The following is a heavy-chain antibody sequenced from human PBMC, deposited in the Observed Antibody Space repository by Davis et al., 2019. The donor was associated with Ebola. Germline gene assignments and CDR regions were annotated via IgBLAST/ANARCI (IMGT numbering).Heavy chain of an antibody. Sequence: GESLKISCKGSGYSFTSYWIGWVRQMPGKGLEWMGIFYPGDSDTRYSPSFQGQVTISADKSISTAYLQWSSLKASDTAMYYCARSIAARNNWFDPWGQGTLVTVSS. CDR3: ARSIAARNNWFDP. J-gene: IGHJ5*02. CDR2: FYPGDSDT. D-gene: IGHD6-6*01. V-gene: IGHV5-51*01. CDR1: GYSFTSYW.